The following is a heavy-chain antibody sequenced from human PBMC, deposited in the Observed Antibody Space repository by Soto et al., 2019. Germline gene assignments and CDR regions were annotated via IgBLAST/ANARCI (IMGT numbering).Heavy chain of an antibody. CDR1: GGSISSGDYY. V-gene: IGHV4-30-4*01. Sequence: QVQLQESGPGLVKPSQTLSLTCTVSGGSISSGDYYWSWIRQPPGKGLEWIGYIYHSGSTYYNPSLKRRVTISVDMSKNQLSLKLSSVTAADTAVYYCARAMVRGVTAEFYYYYGMDVWGQGTTVTVSS. CDR3: ARAMVRGVTAEFYYYYGMDV. D-gene: IGHD3-10*01. CDR2: IYHSGST. J-gene: IGHJ6*02.